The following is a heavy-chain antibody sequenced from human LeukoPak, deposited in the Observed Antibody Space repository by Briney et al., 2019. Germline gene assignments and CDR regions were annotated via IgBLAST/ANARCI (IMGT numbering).Heavy chain of an antibody. V-gene: IGHV1-2*02. D-gene: IGHD5-24*01. CDR3: ARDRYGDGFAHLDY. CDR1: GYTFTSYA. Sequence: ASVKVSCTASGYTFTSYAIHWVRQAPGQGLEWMGWITPSGGTNYPQKFQGRVAITWDTSITTAYMDLSRLTSDDTAVYYCARDRYGDGFAHLDYWGQGALVTVSS. J-gene: IGHJ4*02. CDR2: ITPSGGT.